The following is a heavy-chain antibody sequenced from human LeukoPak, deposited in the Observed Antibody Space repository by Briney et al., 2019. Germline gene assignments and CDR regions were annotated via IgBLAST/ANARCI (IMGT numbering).Heavy chain of an antibody. CDR1: GFTFSSYG. CDR3: AKDRRAARPKAGDDAFDI. D-gene: IGHD6-6*01. J-gene: IGHJ3*02. CDR2: IWYGGSNK. V-gene: IGHV3-30*02. Sequence: GGSLRLSCAASGFTFSSYGMPWVGQAPGKGLEGGAVIWYGGSNKYYADSVKGRFTISRDNSKNTLYLQMNSLRAEDTAVYYCAKDRRAARPKAGDDAFDIWGQGTMVTVSS.